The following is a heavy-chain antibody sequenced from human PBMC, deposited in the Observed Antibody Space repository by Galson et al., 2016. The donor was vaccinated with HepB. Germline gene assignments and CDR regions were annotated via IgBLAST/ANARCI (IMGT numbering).Heavy chain of an antibody. V-gene: IGHV3-74*01. CDR1: RFTFSSYW. Sequence: SLRLSCADSRFTFSSYWMHWVRLVPGKGPEWVSVISGDASRTRYADSVKGRFTISRDNTKNTLYLQMNSLRADDTAVYYCVSPLHNDGNSGMAFDIWGQGTMVTVSS. D-gene: IGHD4-23*01. CDR2: ISGDASRT. J-gene: IGHJ3*02. CDR3: VSPLHNDGNSGMAFDI.